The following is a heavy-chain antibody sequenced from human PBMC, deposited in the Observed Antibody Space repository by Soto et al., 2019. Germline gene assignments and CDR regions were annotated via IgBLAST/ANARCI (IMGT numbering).Heavy chain of an antibody. Sequence: GGSLRLGCAASGFIFSKYAMNWVRQAPGKGLEWVSAITSSGDTTDYAESVRGRFTISRDNSINTLYLHMRSLRPEDTAVYYCAHPRGYGVFDAVDIWGQGTMVTVSS. J-gene: IGHJ3*02. CDR3: AHPRGYGVFDAVDI. CDR1: GFIFSKYA. D-gene: IGHD4-17*01. V-gene: IGHV3-23*01. CDR2: ITSSGDTT.